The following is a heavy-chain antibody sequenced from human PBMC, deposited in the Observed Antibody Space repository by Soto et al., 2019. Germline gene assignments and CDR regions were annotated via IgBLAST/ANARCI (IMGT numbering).Heavy chain of an antibody. J-gene: IGHJ4*02. V-gene: IGHV3-21*01. CDR1: GFTFSSYS. D-gene: IGHD2-2*01. Sequence: GGSLRLSCAASGFTFSSYSMNWVRQAPGKGLEWVSSISSSSSYIYYADSVKGRFTISRDNAKNSLYLQMNSLRAEDTAVYYCARDCSSTSCEYYFDYWGQGTLVTVSS. CDR2: ISSSSSYI. CDR3: ARDCSSTSCEYYFDY.